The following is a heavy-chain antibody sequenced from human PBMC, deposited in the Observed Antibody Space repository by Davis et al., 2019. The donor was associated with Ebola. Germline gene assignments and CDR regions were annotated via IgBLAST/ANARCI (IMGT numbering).Heavy chain of an antibody. V-gene: IGHV1-2*02. CDR2: ISPDGRGT. D-gene: IGHD3-10*01. CDR1: GYTITDYY. Sequence: AASVKVSCKASGYTITDYYVHWVRQAPGQGLEWMAWISPDGRGTNYARKFQGRVTLTRDTSINTAYMELSSLRSDDTAIYYCARLNKDSGTDYWGQGTLVTVSS. J-gene: IGHJ4*02. CDR3: ARLNKDSGTDY.